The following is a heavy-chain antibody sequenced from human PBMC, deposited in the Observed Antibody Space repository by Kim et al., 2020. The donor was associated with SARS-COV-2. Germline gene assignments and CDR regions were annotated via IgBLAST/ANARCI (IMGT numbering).Heavy chain of an antibody. CDR3: AREGDTAMAHFDY. CDR2: ISYDGSNK. D-gene: IGHD5-18*01. CDR1: GFTFSSYA. J-gene: IGHJ4*02. V-gene: IGHV3-30*04. Sequence: GGSLRLSCAASGFTFSSYAMHWVRQAPGKGLEWVAVISYDGSNKYYADSVKGRFTISRDNSKNTLYLQMNSLRAEDTAVYYCAREGDTAMAHFDYWGQGTLVTVFS.